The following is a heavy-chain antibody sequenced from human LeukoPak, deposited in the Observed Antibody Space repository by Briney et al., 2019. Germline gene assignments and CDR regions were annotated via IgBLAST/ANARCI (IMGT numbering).Heavy chain of an antibody. Sequence: GGSLRLSCAASGITVSSNYMSWVHQAPGKGLEWVSVIYSGGSTYYADSVKGRFTISRDNSKNTLYLQMNSLRAEDTAVYYCARACWPDAFDIWGQGTMVTVSS. CDR1: GITVSSNY. J-gene: IGHJ3*02. CDR3: ARACWPDAFDI. CDR2: IYSGGST. D-gene: IGHD2-15*01. V-gene: IGHV3-53*01.